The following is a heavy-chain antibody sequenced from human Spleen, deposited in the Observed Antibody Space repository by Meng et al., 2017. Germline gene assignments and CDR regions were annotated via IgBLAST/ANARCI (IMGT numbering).Heavy chain of an antibody. D-gene: IGHD3-10*01. J-gene: IGHJ4*02. Sequence: QVQLVQSGAEVKKPGASVKVSCKASGYTFTNYDINWVRQATGQGLEWMAWLGAHDGDTSHAPKFQGRVTVSADRPTATAYMELRSLRSDDTAVYYCARGTPGRSYSDYWGQGTLVTVSS. CDR1: GYTFTNYD. CDR3: ARGTPGRSYSDY. V-gene: IGHV1-18*01. CDR2: LGAHDGDT.